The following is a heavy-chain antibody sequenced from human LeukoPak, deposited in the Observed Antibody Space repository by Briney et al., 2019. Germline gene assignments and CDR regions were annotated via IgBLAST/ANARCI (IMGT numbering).Heavy chain of an antibody. CDR2: TYYRSKWYN. Sequence: SQTLSLTCAISGDIVSSNSAAWNWIRQSPSRGLEWLERTYYRSKWYNDYAVSVKSRITINPDTSKNQFSLQLNSVTPEDTAVYYCARAGIAAAGTDPQAFDYWGQGTLVTVSS. J-gene: IGHJ4*02. D-gene: IGHD6-13*01. V-gene: IGHV6-1*01. CDR1: GDIVSSNSAA. CDR3: ARAGIAAAGTDPQAFDY.